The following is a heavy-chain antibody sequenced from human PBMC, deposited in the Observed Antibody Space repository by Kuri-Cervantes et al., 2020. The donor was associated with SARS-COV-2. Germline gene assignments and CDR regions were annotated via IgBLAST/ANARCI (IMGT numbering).Heavy chain of an antibody. CDR1: GFTFGDYA. CDR3: TRYDFWSGYYGYMDV. J-gene: IGHJ6*03. CDR2: IRSKAYGGTT. V-gene: IGHV3-49*04. D-gene: IGHD3-3*01. Sequence: GGSLRLSCTASGFTFGDYAMRWVRQAPGKGLEWVGFIRSKAYGGTTEYAASVKGRFTISRDDSKSIAYLQMNSLKTEDTAVYYCTRYDFWSGYYGYMDVWGKGTTVTVSS.